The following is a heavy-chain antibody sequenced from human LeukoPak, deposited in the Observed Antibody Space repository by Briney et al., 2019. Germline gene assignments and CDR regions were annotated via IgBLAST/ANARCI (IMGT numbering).Heavy chain of an antibody. CDR1: GYTFTGYY. Sequence: ASVKVSCKASGYTFTGYYMHWVRQAPGQGLEWMGRINPNSGGTNYAQKFQGRVTMIRDTSISTAYMELSRLRSDDTAVYYCARVDTAMVTALDFDYWGQGTLVTVSS. D-gene: IGHD5-18*01. J-gene: IGHJ4*02. CDR2: INPNSGGT. V-gene: IGHV1-2*06. CDR3: ARVDTAMVTALDFDY.